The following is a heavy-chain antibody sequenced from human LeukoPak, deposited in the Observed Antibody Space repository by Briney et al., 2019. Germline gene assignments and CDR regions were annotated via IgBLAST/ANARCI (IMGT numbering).Heavy chain of an antibody. V-gene: IGHV3-30*02. CDR2: IQYDGSNK. J-gene: IGHJ4*02. CDR3: AKDPDGALAYCGSDCYF. Sequence: GGSLRLSCAASGFTFSSYGMHWIRQAPGKGLEWVAFIQYDGSNKSYADSVEGRFTISRDNSRKTLYLQVNSLRADDTAVYYCAKDPDGALAYCGSDCYFWGQGTLVTVSS. D-gene: IGHD2-21*02. CDR1: GFTFSSYG.